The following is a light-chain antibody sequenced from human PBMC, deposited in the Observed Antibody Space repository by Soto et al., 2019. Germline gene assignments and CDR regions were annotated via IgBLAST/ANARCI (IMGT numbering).Light chain of an antibody. Sequence: ENVLTQSPGTLSLSPGERATLSCRASQSVTSNYLAWYQQKPGQAPRLLIYGASSRATGIPDRLSGSGSGTDFTLTISRLEPEDFAVYYCQQYGSSPQVTFGPGTKVDIK. J-gene: IGKJ3*01. CDR2: GAS. CDR1: QSVTSNY. CDR3: QQYGSSPQVT. V-gene: IGKV3-20*01.